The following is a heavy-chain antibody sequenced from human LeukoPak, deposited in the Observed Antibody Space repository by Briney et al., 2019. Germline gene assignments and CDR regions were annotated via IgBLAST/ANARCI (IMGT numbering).Heavy chain of an antibody. J-gene: IGHJ4*02. V-gene: IGHV4-34*01. CDR1: GGSFSGYY. Sequence: PSETLSLTCAVYGGSFSGYYWSWIRQPPGKGLEWIGEINHSGSTNYNPSLKSRVTISVDTSKNQFSLKLSSVTAADTAVYYCARTYGLFRGYYSDYWGQGTLVTVSS. D-gene: IGHD3-10*01. CDR2: INHSGST. CDR3: ARTYGLFRGYYSDY.